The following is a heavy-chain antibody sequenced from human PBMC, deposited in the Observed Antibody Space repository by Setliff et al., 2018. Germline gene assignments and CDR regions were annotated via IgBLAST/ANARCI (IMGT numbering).Heavy chain of an antibody. J-gene: IGHJ1*01. CDR2: ISPYNGDT. Sequence: GASVKVSCKASGYIFNTFGISWVRRAPGQGLEWIGWISPYNGDTKYAQKLQDRVTMTIDTSTSTAYVEVRSLRSDDTAVYYGVRDAGWQYDDYAGVYVPHWGQGTLVTVSS. CDR3: VRDAGWQYDDYAGVYVPH. D-gene: IGHD4-17*01. V-gene: IGHV1-18*01. CDR1: GYIFNTFG.